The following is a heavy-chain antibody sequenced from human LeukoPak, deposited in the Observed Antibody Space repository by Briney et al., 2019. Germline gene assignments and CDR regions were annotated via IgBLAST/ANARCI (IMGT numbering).Heavy chain of an antibody. CDR2: ISSSSSYI. J-gene: IGHJ4*02. CDR3: ARDYGYNDFY. Sequence: GGSLRLSCAASGFTFSSYSMNWVRQAPGKGVEGVSSISSSSSYIYYADSVKGRFTISRDNAKNSLHLQMNSLRAEDTAVYYCARDYGYNDFYWGQGTLVTVSS. D-gene: IGHD5-24*01. V-gene: IGHV3-21*01. CDR1: GFTFSSYS.